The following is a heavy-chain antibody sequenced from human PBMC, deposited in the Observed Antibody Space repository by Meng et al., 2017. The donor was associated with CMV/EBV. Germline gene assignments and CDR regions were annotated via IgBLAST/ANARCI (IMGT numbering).Heavy chain of an antibody. Sequence: ASVKVSCKASGYTFNKHGINWVRQAPGQGLEWMGWINLWNGKIESAQKFQGRITLTTDASTRTVYMELRSLTSDDTAVYYCAKDLFSPGGNSCFDHWGQGTLVTVSS. CDR1: GYTFNKHG. CDR2: INLWNGKI. J-gene: IGHJ4*02. CDR3: AKDLFSPGGNSCFDH. D-gene: IGHD3-16*01. V-gene: IGHV1-18*01.